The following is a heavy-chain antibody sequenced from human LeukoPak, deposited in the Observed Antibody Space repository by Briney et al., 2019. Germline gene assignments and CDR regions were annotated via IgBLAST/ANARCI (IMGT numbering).Heavy chain of an antibody. CDR1: GYTFTDYY. J-gene: IGHJ6*03. V-gene: IGHV1-2*02. CDR2: INPNSGGA. Sequence: GASVKVSCKASGYTFTDYYMHWVRQAPGQGLEWMGWINPNSGGANSAQKFQGRVTMTEDTSTDTAYMELSSLRSEDTAVYYCATDATGTTNYYYYMDVWGKGTTVTVSS. D-gene: IGHD1-7*01. CDR3: ATDATGTTNYYYYMDV.